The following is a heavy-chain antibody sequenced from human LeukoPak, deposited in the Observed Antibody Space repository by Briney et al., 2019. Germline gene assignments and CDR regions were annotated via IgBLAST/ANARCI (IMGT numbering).Heavy chain of an antibody. CDR1: GFTFSSYW. J-gene: IGHJ4*02. Sequence: GGSLRLSCAASGFTFSSYWMHWVRQAPGKGLVWVSRITSDGSSTSYADSVKGRFTISRDNAKNTLYLQMNSLRAEDTAVYYCARDLDYGDVKGNYWGQGTLVTVSS. D-gene: IGHD4-17*01. V-gene: IGHV3-74*01. CDR2: ITSDGSST. CDR3: ARDLDYGDVKGNY.